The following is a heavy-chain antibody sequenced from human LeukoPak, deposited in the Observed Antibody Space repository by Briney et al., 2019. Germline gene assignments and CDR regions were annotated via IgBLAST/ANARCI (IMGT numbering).Heavy chain of an antibody. J-gene: IGHJ4*02. V-gene: IGHV4-59*08. CDR1: GGCINSHY. CDR2: IYYSGNT. Sequence: SETLSLTCTVSGGCINSHYWSWIRQPPGKGLEWIGCIYYSGNTNYNPSLESRVTISVDTSKIQFSLKLTSVTATDTAVYYCARHQLRGFLDDNWGQGTLVTVSS. D-gene: IGHD3-10*01. CDR3: ARHQLRGFLDDN.